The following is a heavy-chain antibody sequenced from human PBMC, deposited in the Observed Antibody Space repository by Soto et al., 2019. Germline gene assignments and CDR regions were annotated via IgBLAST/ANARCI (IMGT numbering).Heavy chain of an antibody. CDR2: MNPNSGNT. V-gene: IGHV1-8*01. CDR1: GYTFTSYD. Sequence: QVQLVQSGAEVKKPGASVKVSCKASGYTFTSYDINWVRQATGQGLEWMGWMNPNSGNTGYAQKIQGRVTMTRNTSMSTAYMELSSLRSEDTAVYYYARVHCIRYCTSPWGQGTLVTVSS. J-gene: IGHJ5*02. D-gene: IGHD2-8*01. CDR3: ARVHCIRYCTSP.